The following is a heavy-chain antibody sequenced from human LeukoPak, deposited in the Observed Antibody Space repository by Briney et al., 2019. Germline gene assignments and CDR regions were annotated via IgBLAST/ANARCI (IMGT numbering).Heavy chain of an antibody. CDR2: IKSKADGGTT. Sequence: PGGSLRLSCAASGFTFSIAWMSWVRQAPGKGLEWVGRIKSKADGGTTDYATSVKGRITISRDDSKNTLYLQMNSLRAEDTAVYYCAKSVTADPWGQGTLVTVSS. D-gene: IGHD4-23*01. J-gene: IGHJ5*02. CDR3: AKSVTADP. V-gene: IGHV3-15*01. CDR1: GFTFSIAW.